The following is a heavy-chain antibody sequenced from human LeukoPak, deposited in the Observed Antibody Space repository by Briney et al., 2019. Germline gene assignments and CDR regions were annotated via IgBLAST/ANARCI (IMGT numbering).Heavy chain of an antibody. CDR3: ARYCSGGSCYDY. J-gene: IGHJ4*02. CDR2: IKQDGSEK. CDR1: GFTFSSYW. D-gene: IGHD2-15*01. Sequence: QPGGSLRLSCAASGFTFSSYWMSWVRQAPGKGLEWVANIKQDGSEKYYVDSVKGRFTVSRDNAKNSLYLQMSSLRAEDTAVYYCARYCSGGSCYDYWGQGTLVTVSS. V-gene: IGHV3-7*01.